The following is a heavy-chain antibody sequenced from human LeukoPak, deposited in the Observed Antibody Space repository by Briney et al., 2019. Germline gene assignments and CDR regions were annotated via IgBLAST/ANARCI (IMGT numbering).Heavy chain of an antibody. CDR2: IWYDGSNK. D-gene: IGHD3-10*01. V-gene: IGHV3-33*01. CDR3: ARDLGALPGEGGGDYFDY. J-gene: IGHJ4*02. CDR1: GFTFSSYG. Sequence: GRSLRLSCAASGFTFSSYGMHWVRQAPGKGLEWVAVIWYDGSNKYYADSVKGRFTISRDNSKNTLYLQMNSLRAEDTAVYYCARDLGALPGEGGGDYFDYWGQGTLVTVSS.